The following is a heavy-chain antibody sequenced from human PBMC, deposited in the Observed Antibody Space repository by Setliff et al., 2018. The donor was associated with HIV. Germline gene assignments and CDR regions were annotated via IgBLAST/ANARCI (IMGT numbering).Heavy chain of an antibody. D-gene: IGHD3-3*01. CDR1: GGSFCGYY. CDR2: INHSGRT. J-gene: IGHJ4*02. Sequence: PSETLSLTCAFYGGSFCGYYWSWIRQPPGKGLEWIEEINHSGRTNYNPSRKSRVTNSVDTSNHPFSLRLTAVTPADTAVYYCARGGQLNTSQRDFGSGYPITHFDYWGQGTLVTVSS. V-gene: IGHV4-34*01. CDR3: ARGGQLNTSQRDFGSGYPITHFDY.